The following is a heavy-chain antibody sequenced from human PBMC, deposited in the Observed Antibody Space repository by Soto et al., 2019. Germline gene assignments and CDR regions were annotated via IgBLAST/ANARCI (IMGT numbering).Heavy chain of an antibody. J-gene: IGHJ6*02. V-gene: IGHV4-30-4*01. D-gene: IGHD2-21*01. CDR2: IYYRGSI. CDR1: GGSISSDDSY. CDR3: ARDDCGGTRCSYYYGMDV. Sequence: SETLSLTCTVSGGSISSDDSYWSWIRQPPGKGLEWIGYIYYRGSIFYNPSLESRVTISVDTSKNQFSLKLSSVTPADTAVYYCARDDCGGTRCSYYYGMDVWGQGTTVTVS.